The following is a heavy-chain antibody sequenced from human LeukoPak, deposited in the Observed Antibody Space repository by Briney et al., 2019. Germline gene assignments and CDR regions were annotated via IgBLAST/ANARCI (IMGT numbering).Heavy chain of an antibody. D-gene: IGHD2-21*02. CDR3: ARVGEIVVVTVQFDS. V-gene: IGHV3-30-3*01. CDR1: GFTFSSYA. Sequence: GGSLRLSCAASGFTFSSYAMHWVRQAPGKGLEWVAVISYDGSNKYYADSVKGRFTIPRDNSKDTLYLHMNSLRAEDTPVYYCARVGEIVVVTVQFDSWGQGTLVTVSS. J-gene: IGHJ4*02. CDR2: ISYDGSNK.